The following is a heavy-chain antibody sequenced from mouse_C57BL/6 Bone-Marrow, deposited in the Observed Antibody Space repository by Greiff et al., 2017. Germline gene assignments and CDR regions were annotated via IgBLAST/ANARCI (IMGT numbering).Heavy chain of an antibody. CDR1: GYTFTDYE. Sequence: QVQLQQSGAELVRPGASVTLSCKASGYTFTDYEMHWVKQTPVHGLEWIGAIDPETGGTAYNQKFKGKAILTADKSSSTAYMGLRSLTSEDSAVYYCTRDGNYYGSSYYFDYWGQGTTLTVAS. V-gene: IGHV1-15*01. CDR2: IDPETGGT. CDR3: TRDGNYYGSSYYFDY. J-gene: IGHJ2*01. D-gene: IGHD1-1*01.